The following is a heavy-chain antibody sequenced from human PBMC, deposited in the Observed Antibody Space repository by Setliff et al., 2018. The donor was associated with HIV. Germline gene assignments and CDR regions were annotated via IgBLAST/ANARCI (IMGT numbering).Heavy chain of an antibody. CDR3: ARDLLIDNTAMVRGFDY. V-gene: IGHV3-30*03. J-gene: IGHJ4*02. Sequence: GESLKISCEGSGFTFRSYGMHWVRQTPDKGLEWLAIISNDGSEINYGDSAKGRFTISRDDSKNTVYLQMNSLRAEDTAVYYCARDLLIDNTAMVRGFDYWGQGTLVTV. D-gene: IGHD5-18*01. CDR1: GFTFRSYG. CDR2: ISNDGSEI.